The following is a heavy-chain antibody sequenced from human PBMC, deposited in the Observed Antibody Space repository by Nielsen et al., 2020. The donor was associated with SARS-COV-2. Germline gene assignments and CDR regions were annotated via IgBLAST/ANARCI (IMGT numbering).Heavy chain of an antibody. D-gene: IGHD3-22*01. CDR3: ARADSVYYDSSGYADY. CDR1: GYTFTSYG. V-gene: IGHV1-18*04. CDR2: ISAYNGNT. J-gene: IGHJ4*02. Sequence: ASVKVSCKASGYTFTSYGISWVRQAPGQGLEWMGWISAYNGNTNYAQKLQGRVTMTTDTSTSTAYMELRSLRSDDTAVYYCARADSVYYDSSGYADYWGQGTLVTVSS.